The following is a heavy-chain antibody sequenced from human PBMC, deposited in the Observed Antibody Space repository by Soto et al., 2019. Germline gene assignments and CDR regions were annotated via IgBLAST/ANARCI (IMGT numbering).Heavy chain of an antibody. J-gene: IGHJ6*02. CDR2: TYYKSKWFN. Sequence: PSQTLSLTCAISGDSVSTNSVAWNWFKQSPSRVLEWLGRTYYKSKWFNEYAVSVKSRITINPDTSKNQFSLQLNSVTPDDTVVYYCAREVYVDFWKNYYYGVDVWGQGTVVAVSS. V-gene: IGHV6-1*01. CDR3: AREVYVDFWKNYYYGVDV. D-gene: IGHD3-3*01. CDR1: GDSVSTNSVA.